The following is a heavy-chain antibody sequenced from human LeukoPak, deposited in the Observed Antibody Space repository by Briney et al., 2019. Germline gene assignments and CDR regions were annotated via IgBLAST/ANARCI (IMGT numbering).Heavy chain of an antibody. V-gene: IGHV5-51*01. J-gene: IGHJ4*02. CDR1: GHSFTSYW. CDR2: IYPGDSDT. D-gene: IGHD3-10*01. CDR3: ARVAYYYGSGSYYLDY. Sequence: GESLKISCKGSGHSFTSYWIGWVRQMPGKGLEWMGIIYPGDSDTRYSPSFQGQVTISADKSISTAYLQWSSLKASDTAMYYCARVAYYYGSGSYYLDYWGQGTLVTVSS.